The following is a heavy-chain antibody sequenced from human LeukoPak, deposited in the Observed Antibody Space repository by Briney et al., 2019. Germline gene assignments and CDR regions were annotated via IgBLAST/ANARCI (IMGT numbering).Heavy chain of an antibody. CDR2: IYYSGST. CDR3: ARQANPAVADYYFDY. V-gene: IGHV4-59*08. CDR1: GGSISIYY. J-gene: IGHJ4*02. Sequence: SETLSLTCTVSGGSISIYYWSWIRQPPGKGLESIGYIYYSGSTNYNPSLKSRVTISVDTSKNQFSLKLSSVTAADTAVYHCARQANPAVADYYFDYWGQGTLVTVSS. D-gene: IGHD6-19*01.